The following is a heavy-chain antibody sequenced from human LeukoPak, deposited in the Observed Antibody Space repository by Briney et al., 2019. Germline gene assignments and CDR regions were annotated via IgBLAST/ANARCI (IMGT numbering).Heavy chain of an antibody. Sequence: GGSLRLSCAASGFTFSSYSMNWVRQAPGKGLEWVSSISSSSSYIYYADSVKGRFTISRDNAKNSLYLQMNSLRAEDTAVYYCARDVRQVWPPDYWGQGTLVTVSS. D-gene: IGHD5-18*01. CDR1: GFTFSSYS. J-gene: IGHJ4*02. CDR3: ARDVRQVWPPDY. V-gene: IGHV3-21*01. CDR2: ISSSSSYI.